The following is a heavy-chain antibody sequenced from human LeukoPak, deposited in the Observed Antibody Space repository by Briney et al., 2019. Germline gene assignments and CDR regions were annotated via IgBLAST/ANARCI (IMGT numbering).Heavy chain of an antibody. CDR2: IRQDGSEK. CDR3: AGGYITTGANEY. D-gene: IGHD1-14*01. CDR1: GFTFSSCW. Sequence: PGGSLRLSCAASGFTFSSCWMSWVRQAPGKGLEWVANIRQDGSEKYYVDSVKGRFTISRDNAKNSLYLQMNSLRAEDTAVYYCAGGYITTGANEYWGQGTLVTVSS. J-gene: IGHJ4*02. V-gene: IGHV3-7*01.